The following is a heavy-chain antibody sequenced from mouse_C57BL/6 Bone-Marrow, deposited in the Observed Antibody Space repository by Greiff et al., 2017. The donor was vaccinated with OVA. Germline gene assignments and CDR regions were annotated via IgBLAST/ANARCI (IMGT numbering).Heavy chain of an antibody. CDR1: GYTFTDYN. D-gene: IGHD1-1*01. Sequence: EVQLQQSGPELVKPGASVKMSCKASGYTFTDYNMHWVKQSHGKSLEWIGYINPNNGGTSYNQKFKGKATLTVNKSSSTAYMELRSLTSEDSAVYYCARYRKYYYGIGYAMDYWGQGTSVTVSS. V-gene: IGHV1-22*01. CDR2: INPNNGGT. CDR3: ARYRKYYYGIGYAMDY. J-gene: IGHJ4*01.